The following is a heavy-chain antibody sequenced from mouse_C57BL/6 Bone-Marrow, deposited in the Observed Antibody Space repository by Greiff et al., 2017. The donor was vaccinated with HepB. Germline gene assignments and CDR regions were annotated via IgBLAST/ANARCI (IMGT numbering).Heavy chain of an antibody. V-gene: IGHV1-82*01. CDR1: GYAFSSSW. CDR3: ARTTVVFDY. CDR2: IYPGDGDT. J-gene: IGHJ2*01. Sequence: VQLKESGPELVKPGASVKISCKASGYAFSSSWMNWVKQRPGKGLEWIGRIYPGDGDTNYNGKFKGKATLTADKSSSTAYMQLSSLTSEDSAVYFCARTTVVFDYWGQGTTLTVSS. D-gene: IGHD1-1*01.